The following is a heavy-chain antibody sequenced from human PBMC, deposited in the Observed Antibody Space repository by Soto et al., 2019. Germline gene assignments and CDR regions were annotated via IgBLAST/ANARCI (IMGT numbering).Heavy chain of an antibody. J-gene: IGHJ4*02. V-gene: IGHV3-30*18. Sequence: PGGSLRLSCAASGFTFSDYGMHWVRQAPGKGLEWVAVISYDGSNKYYADSVKGRFTISRDDSKNTLYLQMNSLRTEDTALYYCAKDSPVVDYWGQGTLVTVSS. D-gene: IGHD6-19*01. CDR1: GFTFSDYG. CDR3: AKDSPVVDY. CDR2: ISYDGSNK.